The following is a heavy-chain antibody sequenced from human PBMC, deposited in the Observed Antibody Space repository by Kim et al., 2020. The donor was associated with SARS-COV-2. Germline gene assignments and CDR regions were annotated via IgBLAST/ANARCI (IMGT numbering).Heavy chain of an antibody. Sequence: QKCQGRVTMTEDTSTDTAYMELSSLRAEDTAVYYCATDLGYYDSSGPSDYWGQGTLVTVSS. D-gene: IGHD3-22*01. J-gene: IGHJ4*02. CDR3: ATDLGYYDSSGPSDY. V-gene: IGHV1-24*01.